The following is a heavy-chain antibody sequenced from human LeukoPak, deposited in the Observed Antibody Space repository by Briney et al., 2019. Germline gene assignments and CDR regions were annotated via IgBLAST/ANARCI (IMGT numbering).Heavy chain of an antibody. CDR2: IYPGDSDT. Sequence: GGSLQISCRVSGYSFTTYWIGWVRQMPGKGLEWMGIIYPGDSDTRYSPSFQGQVTISADKSISTAYLQWSSLKASDTAMYYCARRWEIYYFDYWGQGTLVTVSS. D-gene: IGHD1-26*01. V-gene: IGHV5-51*01. CDR1: GYSFTTYW. CDR3: ARRWEIYYFDY. J-gene: IGHJ4*02.